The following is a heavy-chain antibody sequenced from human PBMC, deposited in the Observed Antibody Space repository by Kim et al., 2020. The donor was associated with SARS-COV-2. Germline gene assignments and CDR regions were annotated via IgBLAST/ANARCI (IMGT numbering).Heavy chain of an antibody. CDR3: ARVRGFELVYGMDV. J-gene: IGHJ6*02. V-gene: IGHV1-46*01. D-gene: IGHD1-7*01. Sequence: VQEFQGRVPMTREASTSTVYMEMSSLRSEDTAVYYCARVRGFELVYGMDVWGQGTTVTVSS.